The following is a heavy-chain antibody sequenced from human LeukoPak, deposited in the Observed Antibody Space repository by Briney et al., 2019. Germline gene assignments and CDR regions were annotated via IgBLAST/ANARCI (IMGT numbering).Heavy chain of an antibody. CDR1: GVTLSNYA. Sequence: PGGSLRLSCVASGVTLSNYAMSWARQAPGKGLEWVSIISSSGGSTYYADSVKGRFIISRDNSKNTLYLQMNSLRAEDTAVYYCAKGSRSIAVDNLCDYWGQGSLVTVSS. D-gene: IGHD6-19*01. CDR3: AKGSRSIAVDNLCDY. J-gene: IGHJ4*02. CDR2: ISSSGGST. V-gene: IGHV3-23*01.